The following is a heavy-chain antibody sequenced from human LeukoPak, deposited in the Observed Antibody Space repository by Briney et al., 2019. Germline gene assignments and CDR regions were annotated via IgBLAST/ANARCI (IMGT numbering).Heavy chain of an antibody. CDR2: MYYNGRT. CDR3: ARLPVAVTGTYSDY. V-gene: IGHV4-39*01. Sequence: ASETLSLTCTVSGGSISNSSHYWGWIRQPPGKGLVWIGSMYYNGRTYYNPSLKSRVTISVDTSKNQFSLKLSSVTAADTAVYYCARLPVAVTGTYSDYWGQGNLVTVSS. J-gene: IGHJ4*02. CDR1: GGSISNSSHY. D-gene: IGHD6-19*01.